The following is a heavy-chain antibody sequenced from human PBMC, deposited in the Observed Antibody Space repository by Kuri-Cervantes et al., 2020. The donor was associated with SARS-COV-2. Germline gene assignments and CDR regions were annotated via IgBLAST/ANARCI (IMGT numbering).Heavy chain of an antibody. CDR3: ASTGFDI. D-gene: IGHD4-17*01. CDR2: INSDGSST. Sequence: LSLTCAASGFTFSSYWMHWVRQAPGRGLVWVSRINSDGSSTSYADSVKGRFTISRDNAKNTLYLQMNSLRAEDTAVYYCASTGFDIWGQGTMVTFSS. J-gene: IGHJ3*02. CDR1: GFTFSSYW. V-gene: IGHV3-74*01.